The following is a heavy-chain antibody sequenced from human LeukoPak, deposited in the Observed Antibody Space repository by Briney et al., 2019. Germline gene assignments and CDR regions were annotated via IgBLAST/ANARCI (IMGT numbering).Heavy chain of an antibody. D-gene: IGHD3-22*01. CDR1: GGSISSGGYS. Sequence: PSETLSLTCAVSGGSISSGGYSWGWIRQPPGKGLEWIGYIYHSGSTNYNPSLKSRVTISVDTSKNQFSLKLSSVPAADTAVYYCARVGYDSSGYLYGMDVWGQGTTVTVSS. CDR3: ARVGYDSSGYLYGMDV. CDR2: IYHSGST. V-gene: IGHV4-30-2*01. J-gene: IGHJ6*02.